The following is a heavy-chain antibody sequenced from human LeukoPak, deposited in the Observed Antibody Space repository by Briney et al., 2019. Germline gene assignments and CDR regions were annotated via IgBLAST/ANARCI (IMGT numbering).Heavy chain of an antibody. CDR1: GFTFSSHA. CDR2: IYSNGNT. Sequence: GGSLRLSCAASGFTFSSHAMSWVSQAPGKGLEWVSLIYSNGNTYYADSVKGRFTISRDNSKNTLFLQMNSLRAEDTAVYYCTSSEDYWGQGTLVTDSS. CDR3: TSSEDY. J-gene: IGHJ4*02. V-gene: IGHV3-66*01.